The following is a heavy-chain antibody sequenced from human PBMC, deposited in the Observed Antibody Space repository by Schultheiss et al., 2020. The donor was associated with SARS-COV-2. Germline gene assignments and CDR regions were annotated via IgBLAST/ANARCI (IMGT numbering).Heavy chain of an antibody. D-gene: IGHD2-2*01. V-gene: IGHV3-66*01. CDR2: IYSGGST. CDR3: AKDLPNIVVVPAATVDY. Sequence: GGSLRLSCAASGFTVSSNYMSWVRQAPGKGLEWVSVIYSGGSTYYADSVKGRFTISRDNSKNTLYLQMNSLRAEDTAVYYCAKDLPNIVVVPAATVDYWGQGTLVTVSS. CDR1: GFTVSSNY. J-gene: IGHJ4*02.